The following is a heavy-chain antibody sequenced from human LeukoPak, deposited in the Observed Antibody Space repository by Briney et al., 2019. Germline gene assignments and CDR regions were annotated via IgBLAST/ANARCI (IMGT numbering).Heavy chain of an antibody. CDR2: IRYDGSNK. D-gene: IGHD2-2*02. J-gene: IGHJ3*02. V-gene: IGHV3-30*02. CDR3: ANQITYTARDAFDI. CDR1: GFTFSSYG. Sequence: QPGGSLRLSCAASGFTFSSYGMHWVRQAPGKGLEWVAFIRYDGSNKYYADSVKGRFTISRDNSKNTLYLQMNSLRAEDTAVYYCANQITYTARDAFDIWGQGTMVTVSS.